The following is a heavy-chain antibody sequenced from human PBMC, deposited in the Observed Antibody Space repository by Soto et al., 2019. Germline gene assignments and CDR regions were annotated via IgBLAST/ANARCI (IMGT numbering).Heavy chain of an antibody. CDR2: INPNSGGT. V-gene: IGHV1-2*02. D-gene: IGHD3-16*02. CDR1: GYTFTGYY. Sequence: QVQLVQSGAEVKKPGASVKVSCKASGYTFTGYYMHWVRQAPGQGLEWMGWINPNSGGTNYAQKFQGGVTMTRDTSISTAYMERSRLRSDDTAVYYCARGQSPKKGSDPYYFDYWGQGTLVTVSS. CDR3: ARGQSPKKGSDPYYFDY. J-gene: IGHJ4*02.